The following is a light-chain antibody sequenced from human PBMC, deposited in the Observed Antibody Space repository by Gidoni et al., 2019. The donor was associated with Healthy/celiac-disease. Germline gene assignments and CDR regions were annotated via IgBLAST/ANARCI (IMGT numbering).Light chain of an antibody. Sequence: EIVMTQPPATLSVSPGVRATLSCRTSQSVSRNLAWYQQKPGQAPRLLISGASTKATGIPARFSGSGSGTEFTLTISSLQSEDFAVYYCQQYNNWPPKFGQGTKVEIK. J-gene: IGKJ1*01. CDR1: QSVSRN. CDR3: QQYNNWPPK. V-gene: IGKV3-15*01. CDR2: GAS.